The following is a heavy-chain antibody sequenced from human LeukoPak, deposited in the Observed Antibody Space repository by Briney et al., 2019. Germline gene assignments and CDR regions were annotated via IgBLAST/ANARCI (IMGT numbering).Heavy chain of an antibody. D-gene: IGHD6-19*01. CDR2: IKQDGSEK. CDR1: GFTCSSYW. Sequence: PGGSLRLSCAASGFTCSSYWMSWVRQAPGKGLECVANIKQDGSEKYYVDSVKGRFTISRDNAKNSVYLQMNSLRAEDTAVYYCARIRRGWSQNWDYWGQGTLVTVSS. J-gene: IGHJ4*02. V-gene: IGHV3-7*01. CDR3: ARIRRGWSQNWDY.